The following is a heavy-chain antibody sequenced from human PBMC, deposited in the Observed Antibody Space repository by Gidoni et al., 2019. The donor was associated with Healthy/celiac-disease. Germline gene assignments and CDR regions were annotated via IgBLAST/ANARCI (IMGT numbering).Heavy chain of an antibody. Sequence: QLQLQESGPGLVKPSETLSLTCTVPGGSISSSSYYWGWLRQPPGKGLEWIGSIYYSGSTYYNPSLKSRVTISVDTSKNQFSLKLSSVTAADTAVYYCAIGALDEVFFDYWGQGTLVTVSS. V-gene: IGHV4-39*01. J-gene: IGHJ4*02. CDR3: AIGALDEVFFDY. CDR2: IYYSGST. D-gene: IGHD3-10*01. CDR1: GGSISSSSYY.